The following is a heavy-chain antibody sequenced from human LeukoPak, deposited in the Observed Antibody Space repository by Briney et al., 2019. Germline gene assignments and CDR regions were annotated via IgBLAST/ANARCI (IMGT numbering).Heavy chain of an antibody. J-gene: IGHJ5*02. V-gene: IGHV3-23*01. CDR3: AKFPALYTSGWIVGGWFDP. CDR1: GFTFSSYA. D-gene: IGHD6-19*01. Sequence: GGSLRLSCAASGFTFSSYAMSWVRQAPGKGLEWVSLISSSGDNTKYADSVKGRFTISRDNSRNTLYLQMNSLRAEDTAVYYCAKFPALYTSGWIVGGWFDPWGQGTLVTVSS. CDR2: ISSSGDNT.